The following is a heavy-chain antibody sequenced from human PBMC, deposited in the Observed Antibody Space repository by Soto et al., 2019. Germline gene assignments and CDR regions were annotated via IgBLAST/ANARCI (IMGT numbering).Heavy chain of an antibody. CDR3: ARDFYVWGSYRSSGYFQH. Sequence: QVQLVESGGGVVQPGRSLRLSCAASGFTFSSYGMHWVRQAPGKGLEWVAVICYDGSNKYYADSVKGRFTISRDNSKNTLDLQMNSLRAEDTAVYYWARDFYVWGSYRSSGYFQHWGQGTLVTVSS. CDR1: GFTFSSYG. J-gene: IGHJ1*01. D-gene: IGHD3-16*02. V-gene: IGHV3-33*01. CDR2: ICYDGSNK.